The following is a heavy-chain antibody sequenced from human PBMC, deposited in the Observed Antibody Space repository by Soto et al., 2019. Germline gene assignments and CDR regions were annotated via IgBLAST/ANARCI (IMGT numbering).Heavy chain of an antibody. Sequence: VKLSSKASRYTLTSNYMHWVRQAPGQGLEWMGIINPSGGSTSYAQKFQGRVTMTRDTSTSTVYMELSSLRSEDTAVYYCAREELSGRGYYYYYGMDVWGQGTTVT. CDR1: RYTLTSNY. V-gene: IGHV1-46*01. D-gene: IGHD3-3*01. CDR2: INPSGGST. J-gene: IGHJ6*02. CDR3: AREELSGRGYYYYYGMDV.